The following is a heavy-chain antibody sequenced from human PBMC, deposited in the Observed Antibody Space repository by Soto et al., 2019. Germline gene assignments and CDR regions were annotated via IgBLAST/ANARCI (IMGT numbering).Heavy chain of an antibody. CDR3: ASLTSPYDWNRPRGYYYGMDV. D-gene: IGHD1-20*01. CDR2: ISYDGSKK. V-gene: IGHV3-30-3*01. J-gene: IGHJ6*02. Sequence: QVQLVESGGGVVQPGRSLRLSCAASGFTFSSYAMHWVRQAPGKGLEWVAVISYDGSKKYYVDSVKGRFTISRDNSKNRLYLKMNSLRAEDQAVYYCASLTSPYDWNRPRGYYYGMDVWGQGTTVTVSS. CDR1: GFTFSSYA.